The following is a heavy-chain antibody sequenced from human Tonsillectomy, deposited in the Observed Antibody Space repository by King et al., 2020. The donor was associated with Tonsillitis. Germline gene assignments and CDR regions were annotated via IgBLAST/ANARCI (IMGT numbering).Heavy chain of an antibody. CDR2: ISWNSGTI. CDR1: GFTFDDYA. D-gene: IGHD3-22*01. Sequence: VQLVESGGGLVQPGRSLRLSCAASGFTFDDYAMHWVRQAPGKGLEWVSVISWNSGTIGYADSVKGRFTISRDNAKNSLYLQMNSLRAEDTALYYCAKSIYDSSGSYPYFDYWGQGTLVTVSS. J-gene: IGHJ4*02. V-gene: IGHV3-9*01. CDR3: AKSIYDSSGSYPYFDY.